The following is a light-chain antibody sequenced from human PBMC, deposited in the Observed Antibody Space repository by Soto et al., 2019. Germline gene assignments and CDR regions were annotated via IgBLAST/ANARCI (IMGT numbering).Light chain of an antibody. CDR1: QSVSSSY. CDR3: QQYGISPLT. J-gene: IGKJ2*01. Sequence: EIVLTQSPGTLSLSPGERATLSCRASQSVSSSYLAWYQQKPGQAPRLLIYGASSRATGIPDRFSGSGSGTDFTLTISRLEPEEFAVYYCQQYGISPLTFGQGTKLEIK. V-gene: IGKV3-20*01. CDR2: GAS.